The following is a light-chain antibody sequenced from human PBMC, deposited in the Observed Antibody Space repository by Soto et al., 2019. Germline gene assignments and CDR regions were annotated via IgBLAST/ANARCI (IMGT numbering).Light chain of an antibody. CDR1: SSDIGGYNY. Sequence: QSVLTQPASVSWSPGQSITISCTGTSSDIGGYNYVSWYQQHPGKAPKLMIYEVSNRPSGVSNRFSGSKSGNTASLTISGLQAEDEADYYRSSYTSSNYVFGTGTKVTVL. V-gene: IGLV2-14*01. J-gene: IGLJ1*01. CDR2: EVS. CDR3: SSYTSSNYV.